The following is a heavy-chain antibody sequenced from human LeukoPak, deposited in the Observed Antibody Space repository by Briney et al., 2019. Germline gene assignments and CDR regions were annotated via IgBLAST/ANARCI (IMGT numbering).Heavy chain of an antibody. CDR1: GFTFSSYS. Sequence: PGGSLRLSCAASGFTFSSYSMNWVRQAPGKGLEWISYIGTSSSTVYYADSVKGRFTISRDNAKNSLYLQMNSLRAEDTAVYYCTRDRPYYMDVWGKGTTVTVSS. CDR2: IGTSSSTV. CDR3: TRDRPYYMDV. V-gene: IGHV3-48*04. J-gene: IGHJ6*03.